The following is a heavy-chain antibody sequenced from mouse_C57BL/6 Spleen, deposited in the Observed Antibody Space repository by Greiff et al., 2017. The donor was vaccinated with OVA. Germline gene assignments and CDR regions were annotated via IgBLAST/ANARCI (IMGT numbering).Heavy chain of an antibody. V-gene: IGHV6-6*01. Sequence: EVKLVESGGGLVQPGGSMKLSCAASGFTFSDAWMDWVRQSPEKGLEWVAEIRNKANNHATYYAESVKGRFTISRDDSKSSVYLQMNSLRAEDTGIYYCTREKGGYYAMDDWGQGTSVTVSS. CDR3: TREKGGYYAMDD. J-gene: IGHJ4*01. CDR2: IRNKANNHAT. CDR1: GFTFSDAW.